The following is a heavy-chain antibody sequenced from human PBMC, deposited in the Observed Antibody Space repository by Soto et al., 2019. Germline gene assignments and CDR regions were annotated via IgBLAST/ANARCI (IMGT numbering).Heavy chain of an antibody. V-gene: IGHV1-69*13. J-gene: IGHJ4*02. CDR1: VGTFSSYA. CDR3: ASNGTPGYSSSWYDY. Sequence: GASVKVSCKASVGTFSSYAISWVRQAPGQGLEWMGGIIPIFGTANYAQKFQGRVTITADESTSTAYMELSSLRSEDTAVYYCASNGTPGYSSSWYDYWGQGTLVTVSS. D-gene: IGHD6-13*01. CDR2: IIPIFGTA.